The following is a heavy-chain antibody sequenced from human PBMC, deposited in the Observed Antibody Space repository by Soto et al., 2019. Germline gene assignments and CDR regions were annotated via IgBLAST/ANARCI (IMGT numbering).Heavy chain of an antibody. CDR2: IAYSGDT. D-gene: IGHD3-9*01. CDR1: GAYISGADSY. J-gene: IGHJ5*02. CDR3: ARDFERSAIGP. V-gene: IGHV4-30-4*01. Sequence: TLSPTCFHSGAYISGADSYSFGIRKPPGKGLDWIGYIAYSGDTYYNPSLRRRVTISADRSENKFSLTLKSVTAADTAVYFCARDFERSAIGPWGQGTAVTVPS.